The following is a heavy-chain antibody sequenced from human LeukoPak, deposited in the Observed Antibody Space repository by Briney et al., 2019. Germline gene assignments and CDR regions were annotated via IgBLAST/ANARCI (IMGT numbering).Heavy chain of an antibody. CDR3: ARAKNRLGIRSQFDY. V-gene: IGHV4-59*08. CDR2: IYYSGST. Sequence: PSETLSLTCTVSGGSISSYYWSWIRQPPGKGLEWIGYIYYSGSTNYNPSLKSRVTISVDTSKNQFSLKLSSVTAADTAVYYCARAKNRLGIRSQFDYWGQGTLVTVSS. D-gene: IGHD7-27*01. CDR1: GGSISSYY. J-gene: IGHJ4*02.